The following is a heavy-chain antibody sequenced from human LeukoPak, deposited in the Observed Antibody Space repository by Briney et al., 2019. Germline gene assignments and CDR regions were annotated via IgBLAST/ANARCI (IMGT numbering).Heavy chain of an antibody. V-gene: IGHV1-2*02. D-gene: IGHD5-12*01. CDR1: GYTFTGCY. CDR2: INPNSGGT. Sequence: ASVKVSCKASGYTFTGCYMHWVRQAPGQGLEWMGWINPNSGGTNYAQKFQGRVTMTRDTSISTAYMELSRLRSDDTAVSYCAREISGDGSNYFDYWGQGTLVTVSS. J-gene: IGHJ4*02. CDR3: AREISGDGSNYFDY.